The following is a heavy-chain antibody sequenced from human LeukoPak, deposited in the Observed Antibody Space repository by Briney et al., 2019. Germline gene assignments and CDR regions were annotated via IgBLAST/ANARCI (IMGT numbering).Heavy chain of an antibody. CDR1: GGTFSSYA. D-gene: IGHD3-16*01. CDR2: IIPILGIA. J-gene: IGHJ5*02. V-gene: IGHV1-69*04. CDR3: ATSLGHLLLGAWFDP. Sequence: SVKVSCKASGGTFSSYAISWVRQAPGQGLEWMGRIIPILGIANYAQKFQGRVTITADKSTSTAYMELSSLRSEDTAVYYCATSLGHLLLGAWFDPWGQGTLDTVSS.